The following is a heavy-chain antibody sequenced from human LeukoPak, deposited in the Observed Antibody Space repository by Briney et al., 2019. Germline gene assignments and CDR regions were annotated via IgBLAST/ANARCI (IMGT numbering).Heavy chain of an antibody. J-gene: IGHJ4*02. CDR1: GGSISSSSYY. Sequence: SETLSLTCTVSGGSISSSSYYWGWIRQPPGKGLEWIGSIYYSGSTYYNPSLKSRVTISVDTSKNQFSLKLSSVTAADTAVYYCARRQGVGATVWGQGTLVTVSS. V-gene: IGHV4-39*01. D-gene: IGHD1-26*01. CDR3: ARRQGVGATV. CDR2: IYYSGST.